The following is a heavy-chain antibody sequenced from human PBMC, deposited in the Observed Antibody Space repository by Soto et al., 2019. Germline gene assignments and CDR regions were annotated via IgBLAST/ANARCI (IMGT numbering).Heavy chain of an antibody. J-gene: IGHJ4*02. CDR2: IYYSGST. CDR3: ARQIPVTTDFDY. CDR1: GGSVSSGDYY. D-gene: IGHD4-17*01. Sequence: KPSETLSLTCTVSGGSVSSGDYYWSWIRQPPGKGLEWIGYIYYSGSTYYNPSLKSRVTISVDTSKNQFSLELSSVTAADTAVYYCARQIPVTTDFDYWGQGILVTVSS. V-gene: IGHV4-30-4*01.